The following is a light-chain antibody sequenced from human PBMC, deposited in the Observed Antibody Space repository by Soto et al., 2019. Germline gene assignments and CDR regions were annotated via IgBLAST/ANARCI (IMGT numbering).Light chain of an antibody. CDR1: HSISTN. J-gene: IGKJ4*01. V-gene: IGKV3-15*01. CDR2: GAS. CDR3: QQYNSWPT. Sequence: EIIMTQSPGTLSVSPGEGATLSCRTSHSISTNLAWYQHKRGQSPRLLVYGASTRATGVPARFSGSGSGAEFTLSISSLQSEDFAVYYCQQYNSWPTFGGGTKVEIK.